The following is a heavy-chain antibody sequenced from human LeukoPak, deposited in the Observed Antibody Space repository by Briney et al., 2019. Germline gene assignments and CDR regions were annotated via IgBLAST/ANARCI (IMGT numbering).Heavy chain of an antibody. V-gene: IGHV3-21*01. J-gene: IGHJ4*02. CDR3: ARDPGYSYGYEGPYCFDY. Sequence: GGSLRLSCAASGFTFSSYSMNWVRQAPGKGLEWFSSISSSSSYIYYANSVKGRFTISRANAKNTLYLQMNSLRAKDTAVYYYARDPGYSYGYEGPYCFDYWGQGTLVTVSS. CDR2: ISSSSSYI. D-gene: IGHD5-18*01. CDR1: GFTFSSYS.